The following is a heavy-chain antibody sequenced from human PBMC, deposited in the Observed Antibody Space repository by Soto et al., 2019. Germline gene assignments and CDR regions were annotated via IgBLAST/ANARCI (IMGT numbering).Heavy chain of an antibody. V-gene: IGHV4-4*02. J-gene: IGHJ4*02. D-gene: IGHD4-17*01. CDR1: SGYISSSNW. CDR2: IYHSGST. Sequence: PSETLSLTCAVSSGYISSSNWWRWVRQPPGKGLEWIGEIYHSGSTNYNPSLKSRVTISVDKSKNQFSLKLSSVTAADTAVYYCAAMGDHDYGDYGTFDYWGQGTLVTVSS. CDR3: AAMGDHDYGDYGTFDY.